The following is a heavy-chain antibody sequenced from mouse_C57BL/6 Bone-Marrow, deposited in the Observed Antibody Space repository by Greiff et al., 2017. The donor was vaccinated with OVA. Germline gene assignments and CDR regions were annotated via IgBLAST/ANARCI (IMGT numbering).Heavy chain of an antibody. CDR1: GYTFTSYW. D-gene: IGHD3-2*02. V-gene: IGHV1-64*01. CDR3: ARRLPWDYYAMDY. Sequence: QVQLQQPGAELVKPGASVKLSCKASGYTFTSYWMHWVKQRPGQGLEWIGMIHPNSGSTNYNEKFKSKATLTVDKSSSTAYMQLLSLTSEDAAVYYCARRLPWDYYAMDYWGQGTSVTVSS. CDR2: IHPNSGST. J-gene: IGHJ4*01.